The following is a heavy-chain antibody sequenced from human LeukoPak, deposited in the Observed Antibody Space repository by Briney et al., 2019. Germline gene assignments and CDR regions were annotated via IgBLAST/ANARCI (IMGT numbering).Heavy chain of an antibody. Sequence: SETLSLTCTVSGGSICSYYWSWIRQPPGKGLEWIGYIYYSGSTNYNPSLKSRVTISVDTSKNQFSLKLSSVTAADTAVYYCAANEYGSGSYLDYWGQGTLVTVSS. D-gene: IGHD3-10*01. CDR2: IYYSGST. CDR3: AANEYGSGSYLDY. CDR1: GGSICSYY. V-gene: IGHV4-59*08. J-gene: IGHJ4*02.